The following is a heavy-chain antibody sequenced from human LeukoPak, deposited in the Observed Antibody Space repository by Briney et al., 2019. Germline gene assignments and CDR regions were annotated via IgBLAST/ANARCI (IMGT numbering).Heavy chain of an antibody. CDR3: ARRDYGGLLDY. V-gene: IGHV4-39*01. Sequence: SETLSLTCTVSGDSIRSSRYHWAWIRQPPGKGLEWIGSSHYSGSTYYNPCLKSRVTISVDTPKNQLSLKLNSATSSDTAVYFCARRDYGGLLDYWGQGTLVTVSS. CDR2: SHYSGST. J-gene: IGHJ4*02. CDR1: GDSIRSSRYH. D-gene: IGHD4-23*01.